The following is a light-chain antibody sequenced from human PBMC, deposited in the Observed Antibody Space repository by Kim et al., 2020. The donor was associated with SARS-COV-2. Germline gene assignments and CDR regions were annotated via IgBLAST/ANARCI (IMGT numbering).Light chain of an antibody. V-gene: IGKV1-12*01. J-gene: IGKJ1*01. CDR3: QQANSFPPWT. CDR2: GAS. CDR1: QDINTW. Sequence: IQLTQYPSSVSASVGDRVTITCRASQDINTWLGWYQQKPGKAPKLLIYGASNLQSGVPSRFSGSGSGTDFTLTISRLQPDDCATYYCQQANSFPPWTFGQGTKVDIK.